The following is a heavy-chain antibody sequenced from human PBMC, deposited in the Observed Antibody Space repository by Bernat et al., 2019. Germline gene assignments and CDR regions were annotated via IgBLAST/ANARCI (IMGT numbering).Heavy chain of an antibody. Sequence: QVQLQESGPGLVKPSETLSLTCTVSGDSVNSGSCYWSWIRQPPGKGLEWIGYVSYRGSTNYNPPLKNRVTISADTSKNQFSLKLSSVTAADTAVYYCARDNGIVGAAWYFDLWGRGTLVSVSS. CDR2: VSYRGST. J-gene: IGHJ2*01. D-gene: IGHD1-26*01. CDR1: GDSVNSGSCY. V-gene: IGHV4-61*01. CDR3: ARDNGIVGAAWYFDL.